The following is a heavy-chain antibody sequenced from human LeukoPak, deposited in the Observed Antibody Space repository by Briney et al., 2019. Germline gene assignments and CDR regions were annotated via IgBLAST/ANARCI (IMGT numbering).Heavy chain of an antibody. V-gene: IGHV1-69*06. CDR2: TIPIFGTP. CDR3: ARGIYSNYEGPRFDP. CDR1: GGTFNSYT. Sequence: SVKVSCKASGGTFNSYTISWVRQAPGQGLEWMGGTIPIFGTPSYARKFQGRVTITADKSTSTAYMELSSLRSEDTAVYYCARGIYSNYEGPRFDPWGQGTLVTVSS. D-gene: IGHD4-11*01. J-gene: IGHJ5*02.